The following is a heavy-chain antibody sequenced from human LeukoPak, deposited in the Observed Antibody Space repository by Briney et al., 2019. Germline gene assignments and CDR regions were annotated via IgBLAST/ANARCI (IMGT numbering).Heavy chain of an antibody. CDR3: ARPNYYDSSGLWFFDY. V-gene: IGHV4-39*01. J-gene: IGHJ4*02. D-gene: IGHD3-22*01. CDR2: IYYSGST. CDR1: GGXISSSSYY. Sequence: SETLSLTCTVSGGXISSSSYYWGWFRQPPGKWLEWIGSIYYSGSTYYNPSLKSRVTISVDTSKNQFSLKLSSVTAADTAVYYCARPNYYDSSGLWFFDYWGQGTLVTVSS.